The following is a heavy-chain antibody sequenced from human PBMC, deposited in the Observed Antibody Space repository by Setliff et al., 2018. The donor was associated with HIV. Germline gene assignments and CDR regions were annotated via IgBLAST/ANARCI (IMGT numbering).Heavy chain of an antibody. J-gene: IGHJ3*01. CDR1: GGSISSTNW. Sequence: SETLSLTCAVSGGSISSTNWWSWVRQPPGKGLEWIGEIYHTGYTYYNPSLKSRIIISVDLSKNQFSLRLTSVTAADTAVYYCARAPPGIQNDAFDVWGQGTMVTVSS. CDR2: IYHTGYT. CDR3: ARAPPGIQNDAFDV. V-gene: IGHV4-4*02.